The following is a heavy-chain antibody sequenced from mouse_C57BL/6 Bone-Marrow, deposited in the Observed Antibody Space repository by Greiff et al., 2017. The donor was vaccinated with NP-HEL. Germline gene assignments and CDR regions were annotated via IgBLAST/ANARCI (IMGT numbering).Heavy chain of an antibody. D-gene: IGHD2-12*01. Sequence: VKLQESGPGLVKPSQSLFLTCSITGFPITSGYYWIWIRQSPGTPLEWMGYITHSGDTFYNPSLQSPISITRETSKNQFFLQLNSVTTEDTAMYYCAGDRYYTFAYWGQGTLVTVSA. CDR2: ITHSGDT. CDR3: AGDRYYTFAY. J-gene: IGHJ3*01. V-gene: IGHV12-3*01. CDR1: GFPITSGYY.